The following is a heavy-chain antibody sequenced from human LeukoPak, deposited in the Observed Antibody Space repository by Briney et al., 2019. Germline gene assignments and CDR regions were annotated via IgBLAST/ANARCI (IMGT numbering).Heavy chain of an antibody. CDR3: AREIYGSGSYYNMFDY. Sequence: SQTLSLTCAISGDSVSSNSAAWNWIRQSPSRGLEWLGRTYYRSKWYNDYAVSVKSRITINPDTSKNQFSLQLNSVTPEDMAVYYCAREIYGSGSYYNMFDYWGQGTLVTVSS. J-gene: IGHJ4*02. V-gene: IGHV6-1*01. CDR2: TYYRSKWYN. CDR1: GDSVSSNSAA. D-gene: IGHD3-10*01.